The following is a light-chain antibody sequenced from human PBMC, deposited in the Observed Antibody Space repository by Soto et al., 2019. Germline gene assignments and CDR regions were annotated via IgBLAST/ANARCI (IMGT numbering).Light chain of an antibody. Sequence: DIQMTQSPSSLSASVGDRVTITCRASQGISTYLCWYQQKPGKVPKSLIYSASSLQSGVPSRFSASGSGTEFTLTISDRQPDDFATYYCQQYYRYPWMFGQGTKVEIK. CDR2: SAS. CDR1: QGISTY. J-gene: IGKJ1*01. CDR3: QQYYRYPWM. V-gene: IGKV1-16*01.